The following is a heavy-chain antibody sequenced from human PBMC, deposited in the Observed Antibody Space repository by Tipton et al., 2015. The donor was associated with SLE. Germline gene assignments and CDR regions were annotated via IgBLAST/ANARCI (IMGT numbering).Heavy chain of an antibody. D-gene: IGHD3-10*01. V-gene: IGHV4-59*01. Sequence: TLSLTCTVSGGSISSYYWSWIRQPPGKGLEWIGYIYYSGSTNYNPSLKSRVTISVDTSKNQFSLKLSSVPAADTAVYYCARVRGRGYFQHWGQGTLVTVSS. CDR1: GGSISSYY. J-gene: IGHJ1*01. CDR3: ARVRGRGYFQH. CDR2: IYYSGST.